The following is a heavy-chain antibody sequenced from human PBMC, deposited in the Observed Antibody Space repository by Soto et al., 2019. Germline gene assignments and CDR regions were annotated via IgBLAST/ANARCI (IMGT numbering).Heavy chain of an antibody. CDR3: ARVRGVPADADY. V-gene: IGHV1-18*01. J-gene: IGHJ4*02. Sequence: ASVKVSCKASGYTFTTYGVSWVRQAPGQGLEWMGWISPYNGNTTYAQNFQGRLTLTTDTPTSTAYMELRSLKSDDTATYYCARVRGVPADADYWGQGTLVTVSS. CDR2: ISPYNGNT. D-gene: IGHD2-2*01. CDR1: GYTFTTYG.